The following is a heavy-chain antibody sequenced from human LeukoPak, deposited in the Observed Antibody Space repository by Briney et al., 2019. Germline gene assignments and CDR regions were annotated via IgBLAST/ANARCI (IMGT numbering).Heavy chain of an antibody. CDR2: ISGSGGST. CDR1: GFTFSSYA. D-gene: IGHD2-2*01. J-gene: IGHJ4*02. V-gene: IGHV3-23*01. Sequence: GRSLRLSCAASGFTFSSYAMTWVRQAPGKGLEWVSVISGSGGSTYYADSVKGRFTFSRDNSQNTLYVQMNSLRAEDTGVYYCAKGSSSSCYAPIDYWGQGTLVTVSS. CDR3: AKGSSSSCYAPIDY.